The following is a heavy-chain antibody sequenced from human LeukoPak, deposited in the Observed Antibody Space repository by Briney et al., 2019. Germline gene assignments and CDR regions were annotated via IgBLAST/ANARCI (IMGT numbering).Heavy chain of an antibody. D-gene: IGHD4-17*01. CDR2: ISGSGGST. V-gene: IGHV3-23*01. CDR1: GFTFSNYA. CDR3: AKGDYGDFPYNWFDP. J-gene: IGHJ5*02. Sequence: PGGSLRLSCAASGFTFSNYAMTWVRQPPGKGLEWVSAISGSGGSTYYAESVKGRFTISRDNSKNTLYLQMNSLRAEDTAIYYCAKGDYGDFPYNWFDPWGQGTLVTVSS.